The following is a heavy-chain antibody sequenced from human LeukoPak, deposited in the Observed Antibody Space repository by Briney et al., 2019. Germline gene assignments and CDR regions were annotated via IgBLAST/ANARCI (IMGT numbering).Heavy chain of an antibody. Sequence: GGSLRLSCVASGFTFSSHGMNWVRQAPGKGLEWVSGIIPSGHTTYYADSVKGRFTISRDNAKNSLYLQMNSLRAEDTAVYYCARARSGWRTGRFDYWGQGTLVTVSS. D-gene: IGHD6-19*01. CDR1: GFTFSSHG. CDR3: ARARSGWRTGRFDY. CDR2: IIPSGHTT. J-gene: IGHJ4*02. V-gene: IGHV3-21*01.